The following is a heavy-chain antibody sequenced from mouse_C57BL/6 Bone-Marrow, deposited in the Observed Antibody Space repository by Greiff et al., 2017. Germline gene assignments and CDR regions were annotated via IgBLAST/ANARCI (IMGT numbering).Heavy chain of an antibody. CDR1: GYSFTDYN. CDR2: INPNYGTT. CDR3: AICVASSTSYECGGGAMDY. J-gene: IGHJ4*01. V-gene: IGHV1-39*01. Sequence: SGPELVKPGASVKISCKASGYSFTDYNMNWVKQSNGKSLEWIGVINPNYGTTSYNQKFKGKATLTVDQSSSTAYMQLNSLTSEDSAVYYCAICVASSTSYECGGGAMDYWGQGTSVTVSS. D-gene: IGHD2-10*01.